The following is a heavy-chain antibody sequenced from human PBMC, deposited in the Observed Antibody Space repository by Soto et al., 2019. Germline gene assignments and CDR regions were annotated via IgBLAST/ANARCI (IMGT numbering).Heavy chain of an antibody. CDR1: GFTFSSHS. Sequence: GGSLRLSCAASGFTFSSHSMNWVRQAPGKGLEWVSYISSSSSTIYYADSVKGRFTISRDNAKNSLYLQMNSLRAEDTAVYYCARFQYDILTGYYPLYFDYWGQGTLVTVSS. D-gene: IGHD3-9*01. V-gene: IGHV3-48*01. J-gene: IGHJ4*02. CDR3: ARFQYDILTGYYPLYFDY. CDR2: ISSSSSTI.